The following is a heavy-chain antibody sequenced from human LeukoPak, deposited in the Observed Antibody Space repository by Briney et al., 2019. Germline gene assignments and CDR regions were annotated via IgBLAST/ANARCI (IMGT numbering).Heavy chain of an antibody. D-gene: IGHD3-10*01. CDR2: IDPSDSHT. J-gene: IGHJ4*02. CDR3: ASRGALDS. V-gene: IGHV5-10-1*01. CDR1: GYTFTTYW. Sequence: GESLKISCKASGYTFTTYWITWVRQMPGKGLEWMGKIDPSDSHTNYSPSFQGYVTISVDKSINTAYLQWKSLKASDTAIYYCASRGALDSWGQGTRVTVSS.